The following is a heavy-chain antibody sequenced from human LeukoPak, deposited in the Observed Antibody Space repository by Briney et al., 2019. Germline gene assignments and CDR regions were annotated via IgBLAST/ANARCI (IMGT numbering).Heavy chain of an antibody. V-gene: IGHV3-74*01. J-gene: IGHJ6*03. CDR1: GFTFSSYW. CDR3: ARAPPQYSSSWYRRDYHYYMDV. CDR2: INSDGSST. Sequence: GGSLRLSCAASGFTFSSYWMHWVRQAPGKGLVWVSRINSDGSSTSYADSVKGRFTISRDNAKSTLYLQMNSLRAEDTAVYYCARAPPQYSSSWYRRDYHYYMDVWGKGTTVTVSS. D-gene: IGHD6-13*01.